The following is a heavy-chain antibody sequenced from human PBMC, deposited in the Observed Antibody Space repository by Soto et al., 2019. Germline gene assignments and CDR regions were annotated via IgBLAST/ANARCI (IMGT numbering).Heavy chain of an antibody. CDR1: GGSISSYY. Sequence: SETLSLTCTVSGGSISSYYWSWIRQPPGKGLEWIGYIYYSGSTNYNPSHKSRVTISVDTSKNQFSLKLSSVTAADTAVYYCARDSVLRFLEWKGDYYYYYGMDVWGQGTTVTVSS. CDR2: IYYSGST. J-gene: IGHJ6*02. D-gene: IGHD3-3*01. CDR3: ARDSVLRFLEWKGDYYYYYGMDV. V-gene: IGHV4-59*01.